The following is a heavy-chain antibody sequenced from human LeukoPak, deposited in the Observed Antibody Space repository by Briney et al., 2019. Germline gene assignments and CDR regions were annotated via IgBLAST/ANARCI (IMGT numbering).Heavy chain of an antibody. D-gene: IGHD3-10*01. V-gene: IGHV5-51*01. CDR1: GYIFTTHW. J-gene: IGHJ4*02. Sequence: GESLKISCKGSGYIFTTHWIGWVRQMPGKGLEWMGIVNPDDSNTIYSPSFQGQVTISVDKSITTAYLQWNSLKASDTAVYYCARLRWPRGGRSSFDYWGRGALVTVSS. CDR3: ARLRWPRGGRSSFDY. CDR2: VNPDDSNT.